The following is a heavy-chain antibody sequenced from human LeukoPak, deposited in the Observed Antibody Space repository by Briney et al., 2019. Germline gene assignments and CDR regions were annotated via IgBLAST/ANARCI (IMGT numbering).Heavy chain of an antibody. V-gene: IGHV1-46*01. CDR1: GYTFTSYG. CDR2: INPSGGST. D-gene: IGHD3-16*02. J-gene: IGHJ4*02. CDR3: ARGYYDYVWGSYRYPFDY. Sequence: GASVKVSCKASGYTFTSYGISWVRQAPGQGLEWMGIINPSGGSTSYAQKFQGRVTMTRDTSTSTVYMELSSLRSEDTAVYYCARGYYDYVWGSYRYPFDYWGQGTLVTVSS.